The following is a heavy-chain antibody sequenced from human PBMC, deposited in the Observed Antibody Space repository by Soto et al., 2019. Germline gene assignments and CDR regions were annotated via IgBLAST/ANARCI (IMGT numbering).Heavy chain of an antibody. CDR1: GGSFSGYY. J-gene: IGHJ4*02. Sequence: PSETLSLTCAVYGGSFSGYYWSWIRQPPGKGLEWIGEINHSGSTNYNPSLKSRVTISVDTSKNQFSLKLSSVTAADTAVYYCARGPDYGDYSYYFDYWGQGTLVTVSS. CDR3: ARGPDYGDYSYYFDY. CDR2: INHSGST. V-gene: IGHV4-34*01. D-gene: IGHD4-17*01.